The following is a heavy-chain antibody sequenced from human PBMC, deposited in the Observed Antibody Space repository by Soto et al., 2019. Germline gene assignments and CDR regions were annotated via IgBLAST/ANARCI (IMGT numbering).Heavy chain of an antibody. J-gene: IGHJ4*02. V-gene: IGHV3-33*01. Sequence: GGSLRLSCAASGFTFSSYGMHWVRQAPGKGLEWVAVIWYDGSNKYYADSVKGRFTISRDNSKNTLYLQMNSLRAEDTAVYYCARRGYIGDTAMAYWGQGTLVTVSS. CDR2: IWYDGSNK. D-gene: IGHD5-18*01. CDR1: GFTFSSYG. CDR3: ARRGYIGDTAMAY.